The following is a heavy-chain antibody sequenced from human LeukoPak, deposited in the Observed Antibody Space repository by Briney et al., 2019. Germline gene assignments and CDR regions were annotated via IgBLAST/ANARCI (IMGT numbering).Heavy chain of an antibody. V-gene: IGHV1-18*01. CDR3: ARGLGEGY. J-gene: IGHJ4*02. Sequence: SVKVSCKAFGGTFSTSSISWVRQAPGQGLEWMGWISAYNGNTNYARKLQGRVTMTTDTSTSTAYMELRSLRSDDTAVYYCARGLGEGYWGQGTLVTVSS. CDR1: GGTFSTSS. CDR2: ISAYNGNT. D-gene: IGHD2-21*01.